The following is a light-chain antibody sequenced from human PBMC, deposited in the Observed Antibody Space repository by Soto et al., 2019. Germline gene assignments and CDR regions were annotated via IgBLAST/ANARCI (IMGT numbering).Light chain of an antibody. Sequence: QSVLTQPASVSGSPGQSITISCTGTSSDVGGYNYVSWYQQHPGKAPKVMIYDVTNRPSGVSNRFSGSKSGNTASLTISGLQAEDEADYYCSSYTSNSTPYVFGTGTKLTVL. CDR3: SSYTSNSTPYV. V-gene: IGLV2-14*01. CDR1: SSDVGGYNY. CDR2: DVT. J-gene: IGLJ1*01.